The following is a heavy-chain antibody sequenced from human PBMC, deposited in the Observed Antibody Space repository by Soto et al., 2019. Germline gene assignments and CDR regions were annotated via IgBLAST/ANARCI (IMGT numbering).Heavy chain of an antibody. V-gene: IGHV3-7*01. D-gene: IGHD2-15*01. CDR2: IKQDGSEK. J-gene: IGHJ4*02. Sequence: EVQLVESGGGLVQPGGSLRLSCAASGFTFSSYYMSWVRQAPGKGLEWVANIKQDGSEKYYVDSVKGRFTISRDNTKKTLYLHMNSVGAEEARVYYCVRDWCLDYWGQGTLVTVSS. CDR1: GFTFSSYY. CDR3: VRDWCLDY.